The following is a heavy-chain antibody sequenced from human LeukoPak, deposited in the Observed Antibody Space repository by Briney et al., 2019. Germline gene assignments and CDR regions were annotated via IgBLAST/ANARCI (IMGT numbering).Heavy chain of an antibody. Sequence: TGGSLRLSCAASGFTFSSYWMTWVHQVPGKGLEWVANIKQDGSQKYYVDSVKGRFTISRDNAKNSLYLQMNSLRAEDTAVYYCARAPLTIDYWGQGTLVTVSS. CDR3: ARAPLTIDY. CDR2: IKQDGSQK. V-gene: IGHV3-7*03. D-gene: IGHD1-14*01. CDR1: GFTFSSYW. J-gene: IGHJ4*02.